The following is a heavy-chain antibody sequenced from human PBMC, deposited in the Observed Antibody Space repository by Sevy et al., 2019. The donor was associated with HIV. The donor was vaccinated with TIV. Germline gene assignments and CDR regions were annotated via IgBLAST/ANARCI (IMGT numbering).Heavy chain of an antibody. D-gene: IGHD2-21*02. CDR1: GFTFSSYW. CDR3: VGCGGDCHPYAFDI. Sequence: GGSLRLSCAASGFTFSSYWMTWVRQAPGKGLEWVANINQDGGVKYYVDSVKGRFTISRDNSKNTLYLQMNSLRAEDTAVYYCVGCGGDCHPYAFDIWGQGTMVTVSS. J-gene: IGHJ3*02. V-gene: IGHV3-7*03. CDR2: INQDGGVK.